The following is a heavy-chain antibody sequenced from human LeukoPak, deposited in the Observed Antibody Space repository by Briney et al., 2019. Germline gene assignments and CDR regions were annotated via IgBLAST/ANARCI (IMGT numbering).Heavy chain of an antibody. CDR3: TRWDQDLVYGDYADTFDI. J-gene: IGHJ3*02. CDR2: IRSKANNYAT. Sequence: GGSLRLSCAASGFNFSGSAMHWVRQASGKGLEWVGRIRSKANNYATAYAASVKGRFTISRDDSKNTAYLQMNSLKTEDTAVYYCTRWDQDLVYGDYADTFDIWGQGTMVTVSS. D-gene: IGHD4-17*01. V-gene: IGHV3-73*01. CDR1: GFNFSGSA.